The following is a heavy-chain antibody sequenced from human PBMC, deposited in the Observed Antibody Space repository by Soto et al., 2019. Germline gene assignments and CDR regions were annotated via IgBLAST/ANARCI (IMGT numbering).Heavy chain of an antibody. Sequence: GGSLRLSCAASGFTFSNYGMHWVRQAPGKGLEWVAFISDDGSNKYYADSMKGRLTMSRDNSKSTLYLQMNSLRVEDTAVYYCTKRRNVLRFLEWSSGMEVWGQGTTVTASS. V-gene: IGHV3-30*18. CDR2: ISDDGSNK. D-gene: IGHD3-3*01. CDR3: TKRRNVLRFLEWSSGMEV. CDR1: GFTFSNYG. J-gene: IGHJ6*02.